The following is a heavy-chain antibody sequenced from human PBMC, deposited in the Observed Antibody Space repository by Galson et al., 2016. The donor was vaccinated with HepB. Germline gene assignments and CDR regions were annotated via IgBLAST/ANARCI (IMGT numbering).Heavy chain of an antibody. J-gene: IGHJ4*02. D-gene: IGHD4-23*01. CDR1: GFTVNNNY. CDR2: IYNDGYT. CDR3: ARGHAYGGSGYFDY. Sequence: SLRLSCAASGFTVNNNYMTWVRQAPEKGLEWVAVIYNDGYTYYADSVKGRFTISRDNSKNTLYLQMNSLTAEDTAVYSCARGHAYGGSGYFDYWGQGNLVTVSS. V-gene: IGHV3-53*01.